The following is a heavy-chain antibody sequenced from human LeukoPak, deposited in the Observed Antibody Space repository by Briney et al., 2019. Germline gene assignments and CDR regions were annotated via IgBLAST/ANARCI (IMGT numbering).Heavy chain of an antibody. J-gene: IGHJ4*02. Sequence: GESLKISCKGSGYSFTSYWITWVRQMPGKGLEWMGMIDSSDSYTNYSPSFQGQVTISADKSINTAYLQWSSLKASDTAMYYCARRGNSNWYFDYWGQGTLVTVSS. CDR3: ARRGNSNWYFDY. V-gene: IGHV5-10-1*04. CDR2: IDSSDSYT. CDR1: GYSFTSYW. D-gene: IGHD6-13*01.